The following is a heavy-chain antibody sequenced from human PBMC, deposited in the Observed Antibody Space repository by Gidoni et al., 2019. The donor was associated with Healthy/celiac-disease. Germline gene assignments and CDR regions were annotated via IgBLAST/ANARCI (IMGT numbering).Heavy chain of an antibody. CDR2: ISGSGGST. CDR3: AKDLGDCTNGVCYSDY. J-gene: IGHJ4*02. Sequence: EVQLLESGGGVVQPGGALRLSCAASGFPFSGYAMRWVRQAPGKGLGGVSAISGSGGSTYYADSVKGRFTISRDKSKNTLYLQMNSLRAEDTAVYYCAKDLGDCTNGVCYSDYWGQGTLVTVSS. V-gene: IGHV3-23*01. D-gene: IGHD2-8*01. CDR1: GFPFSGYA.